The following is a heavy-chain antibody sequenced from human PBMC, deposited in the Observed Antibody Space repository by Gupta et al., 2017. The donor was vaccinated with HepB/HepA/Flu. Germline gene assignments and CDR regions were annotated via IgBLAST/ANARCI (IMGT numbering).Heavy chain of an antibody. Sequence: QVQLQESCSGLVKPSEPLSVNCTVSGGSISNTYWSWIRQSPGKGLQWIGYIYYNDNTDYDPSLKSRATISADTSKNQFSLKLTSVTAADTAVYYCARLAGASSSSSYWGQGTLVTVSS. J-gene: IGHJ4*02. D-gene: IGHD6-6*01. CDR2: IYYNDNT. CDR1: GGSISNTY. CDR3: ARLAGASSSSSY. V-gene: IGHV4-59*08.